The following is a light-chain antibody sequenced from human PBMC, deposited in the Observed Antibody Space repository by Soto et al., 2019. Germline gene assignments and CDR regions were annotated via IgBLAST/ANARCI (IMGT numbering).Light chain of an antibody. CDR3: QQYSNWPRT. CDR2: GAS. CDR1: QSVSGN. J-gene: IGKJ1*01. V-gene: IGKV3-15*01. Sequence: EVVMTQSPATLSVSPGERVTLSCTASQSVSGNFAWYQQKPGQAPSLLIYGASTRATGIPDRFSGSGSGTEFTLTISSLQSEDFAVYYCQQYSNWPRTFGQGTKVDI.